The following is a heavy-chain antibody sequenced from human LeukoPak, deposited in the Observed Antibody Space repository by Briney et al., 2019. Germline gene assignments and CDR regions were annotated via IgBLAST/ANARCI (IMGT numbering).Heavy chain of an antibody. CDR2: ISGSGGNT. V-gene: IGHV3-23*01. J-gene: IGHJ4*02. Sequence: GGSLRLSCAASGFTFSSYAMTWVRQAPGKGLEWVSAISGSGGNTYYADSVKGRFTISRDNAKNSLYLQMNSLRAEDTAVYYCARDDTVTSHFDYWGQGTLVTVSS. CDR3: ARDDTVTSHFDY. CDR1: GFTFSSYA. D-gene: IGHD4-11*01.